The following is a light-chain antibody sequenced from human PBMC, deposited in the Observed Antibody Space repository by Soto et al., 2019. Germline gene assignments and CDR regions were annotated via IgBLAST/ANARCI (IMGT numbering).Light chain of an antibody. CDR3: QQYGGWPYT. V-gene: IGKV3-20*01. Sequence: EIVLTQSPGTLSLSPGERATLSCRASQSVTSSYLAWYQQRPGQAPRLLIYGASSRATGIPDRFSGSGSGTVFTLTISSLEPEDFAVYYCQQYGGWPYTFGQGTKVDIK. CDR2: GAS. J-gene: IGKJ1*01. CDR1: QSVTSSY.